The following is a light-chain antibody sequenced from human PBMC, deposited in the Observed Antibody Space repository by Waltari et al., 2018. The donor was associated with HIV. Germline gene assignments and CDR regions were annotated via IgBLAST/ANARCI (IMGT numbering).Light chain of an antibody. CDR2: EVS. V-gene: IGLV2-11*01. Sequence: QSALTQPRSVSGSPGQSVTISCPGTSSDVGGYNSVSCSQQHPGKAPKLLIYEVSKWPSGVPDRFSGSKSGNTASLTISGLRADDEADYYCCSYGGTYNVFGTGTKVTIL. CDR1: SSDVGGYNS. J-gene: IGLJ1*01. CDR3: CSYGGTYNV.